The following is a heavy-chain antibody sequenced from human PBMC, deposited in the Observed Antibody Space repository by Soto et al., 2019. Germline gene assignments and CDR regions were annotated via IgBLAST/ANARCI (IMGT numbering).Heavy chain of an antibody. D-gene: IGHD1-1*01. V-gene: IGHV4-34*01. J-gene: IGHJ4*02. CDR2: ISHSATT. Sequence: PSETLSLTCAVSGASLSDFHWSWIRQPPGKGLEWIGKISHSATTDHNPSLSGRVTISLDTSKNEFSLKVSSVTAADTAVYYCARGARDFGDFERDDYFDHWGQGSLVTVSS. CDR3: ARGARDFGDFERDDYFDH. CDR1: GASLSDFH.